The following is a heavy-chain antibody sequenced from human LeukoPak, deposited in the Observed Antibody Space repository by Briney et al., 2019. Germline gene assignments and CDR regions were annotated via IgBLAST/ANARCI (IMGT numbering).Heavy chain of an antibody. CDR1: GGSITSYY. CDR3: ARGRAGIDR. V-gene: IGHV4-59*01. Sequence: SETLSLTCSVSGGSITSYYWSWIRQPPGKGLEWIGYITYSDNMSSDNTNYSPSFKSRVTMSLDTSKNHLSLNLTAVTAADSAVCCARGRAGIDRWGHGTLVTVSS. CDR2: ITYSDNMSSDNT. D-gene: IGHD6-19*01. J-gene: IGHJ5*02.